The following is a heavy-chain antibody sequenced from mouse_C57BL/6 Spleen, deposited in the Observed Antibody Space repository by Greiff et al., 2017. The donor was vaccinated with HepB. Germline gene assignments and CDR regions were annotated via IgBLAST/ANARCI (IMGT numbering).Heavy chain of an antibody. V-gene: IGHV3-6*01. CDR2: ISYDGSN. D-gene: IGHD2-3*01. CDR1: GYSITSGYY. J-gene: IGHJ4*01. CDR3: ARDPHDGYYEDYAMDY. Sequence: EVKLMESGPGLVKPSQSLSLTCSVTGYSITSGYYWHWIRQFPGNKLEWMGYISYDGSNNYNPSLKNRISITRDTSKNQFFLKLNSVTTEDTATYYCARDPHDGYYEDYAMDYWGQGTSVTVSS.